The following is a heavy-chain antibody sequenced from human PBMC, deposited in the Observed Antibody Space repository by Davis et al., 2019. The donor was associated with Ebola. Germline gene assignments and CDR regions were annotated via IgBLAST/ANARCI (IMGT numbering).Heavy chain of an antibody. J-gene: IGHJ4*02. CDR3: ARWSPYYAPVY. CDR2: IWYDGSNK. CDR1: GFTLSSYG. Sequence: GESLKTPCAAPGFTLSSYGMHWVRQAPGKGLEWVAVIWYDGSNKYYADSVKGRFTISRDNSKNTLYLQMNSLRAEDTAVYYCARWSPYYAPVYWGQGTLVTVSS. D-gene: IGHD3-10*01. V-gene: IGHV3-33*08.